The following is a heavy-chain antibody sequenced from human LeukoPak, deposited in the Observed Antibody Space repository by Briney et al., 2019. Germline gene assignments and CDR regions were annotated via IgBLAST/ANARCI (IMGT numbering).Heavy chain of an antibody. J-gene: IGHJ3*02. CDR1: GYTLTELS. Sequence: ASVKVSCKVSGYTLTELSMHWVRQAPGKGLEWMGGFDPEDGETIYAQKFQGRVTMTEDTSTDTAYMELSSLRSEDTAVYYCATPGGGGWRDAFDIWGQGTMVTVSS. CDR2: FDPEDGET. CDR3: ATPGGGGWRDAFDI. V-gene: IGHV1-24*01. D-gene: IGHD6-19*01.